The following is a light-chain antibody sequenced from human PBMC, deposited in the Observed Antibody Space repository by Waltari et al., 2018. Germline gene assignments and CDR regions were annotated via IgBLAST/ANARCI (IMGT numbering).Light chain of an antibody. CDR2: GTS. Sequence: EIVMTQSPATLSVSPGERATLSCRASQSVSGSLAWYQQKPGQAPRFLMYGTSTRAAATPARFSGSGSGTEFTLTISSLQSEDFAVYYCQQYNNWPPLFGQGTKLEIK. CDR3: QQYNNWPPL. J-gene: IGKJ2*01. CDR1: QSVSGS. V-gene: IGKV3-15*01.